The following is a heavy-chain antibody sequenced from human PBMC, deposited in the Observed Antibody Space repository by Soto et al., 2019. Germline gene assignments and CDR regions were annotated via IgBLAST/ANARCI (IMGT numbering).Heavy chain of an antibody. D-gene: IGHD1-26*01. CDR1: GGTFSTYS. Sequence: QVQLVQSGAEVKKPGSSVKVSCKTSGGTFSTYSIVWVRQVPGEGLEWMGGIIPIFGTANYAQKFQDRVTITADKSTNTAFMELSSLKSEDTAMYYCASSSGNNYGVGTNYYFDYWGQGTLVTVSS. CDR2: IIPIFGTA. CDR3: ASSSGNNYGVGTNYYFDY. V-gene: IGHV1-69*06. J-gene: IGHJ4*02.